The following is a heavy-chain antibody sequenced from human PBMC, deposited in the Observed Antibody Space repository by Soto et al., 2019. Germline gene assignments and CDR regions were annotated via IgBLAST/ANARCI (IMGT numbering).Heavy chain of an antibody. CDR2: SSPYTGDT. Sequence: QVQLVQSGDEMKKPGASVRVSCKASGYIFVNYGIAWVRQAPGQGLEWMGWSSPYTGDTHSASKVQGRLTMTTDTSTSTAYMELGSLTSDDTAVYYGAMVDNYVTPTPQDVWGQGTTVTVSS. V-gene: IGHV1-18*01. J-gene: IGHJ6*02. CDR1: GYIFVNYG. CDR3: AMVDNYVTPTPQDV. D-gene: IGHD3-16*01.